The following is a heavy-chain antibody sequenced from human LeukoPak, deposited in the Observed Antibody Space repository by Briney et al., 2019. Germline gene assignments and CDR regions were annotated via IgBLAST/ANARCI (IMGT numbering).Heavy chain of an antibody. Sequence: PGRSLRLSCAVSGFTFSSYAMHWVRQAPGKGLEWVAVISYDGSNKYYADSVKGRFTISRDNSKNTLYLQMNSLRAEDTAVYYCAKDIQEWWYPLLSYWGQGTLVTVSS. D-gene: IGHD2-15*01. J-gene: IGHJ4*02. CDR2: ISYDGSNK. V-gene: IGHV3-30-3*01. CDR3: AKDIQEWWYPLLSY. CDR1: GFTFSSYA.